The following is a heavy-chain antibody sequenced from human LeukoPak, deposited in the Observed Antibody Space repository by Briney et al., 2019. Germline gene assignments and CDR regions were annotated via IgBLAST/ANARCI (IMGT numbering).Heavy chain of an antibody. Sequence: GGSLRLSCAASGITVSSNYMSWVRQAPGKGLEWVSAIYSGGTTDSVDSVKGRFTISRDDSKNTLYLQMNSLRAEDTAVYYCARASRQFQDALDIWGQGTMVTVSS. CDR2: IYSGGTT. V-gene: IGHV3-66*01. D-gene: IGHD5-24*01. CDR1: GITVSSNY. J-gene: IGHJ3*02. CDR3: ARASRQFQDALDI.